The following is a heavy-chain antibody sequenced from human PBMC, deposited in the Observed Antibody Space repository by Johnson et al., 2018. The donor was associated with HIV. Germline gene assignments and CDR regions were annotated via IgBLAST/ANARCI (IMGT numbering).Heavy chain of an antibody. CDR3: AKPRQPSDAFDI. CDR1: GFSFSSYG. J-gene: IGHJ3*02. Sequence: VQLVESGGGVVQPGRSLRLSCAASGFSFSSYGMAWVRQAPGKGLEWVTVISFAGVKTYYADSVKGRFTISRDNSKNTLYLQMNSLRAEDTAVYYCAKPRQPSDAFDIWGQGTMVTVSS. V-gene: IGHV3-30*18. CDR2: ISFAGVKT. D-gene: IGHD6-13*01.